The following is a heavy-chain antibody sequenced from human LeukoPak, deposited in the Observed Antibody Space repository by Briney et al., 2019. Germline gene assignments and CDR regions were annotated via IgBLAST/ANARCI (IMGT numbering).Heavy chain of an antibody. CDR2: IHSRGTT. J-gene: IGHJ4*02. Sequence: SETPSLTCSVSGVSITSYYWNWIRQSPGKGLEWLGNIHSRGTTNYNPSLKSRVTLSLDTSKSQFALKVTSVTAADTAVYYCARDEYGDFQGFDFWGQGTRVTVSS. V-gene: IGHV4-59*13. CDR1: GVSITSYY. D-gene: IGHD4-17*01. CDR3: ARDEYGDFQGFDF.